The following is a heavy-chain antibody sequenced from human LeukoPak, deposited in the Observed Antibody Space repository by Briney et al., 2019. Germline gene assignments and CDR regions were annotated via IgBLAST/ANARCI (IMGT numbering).Heavy chain of an antibody. J-gene: IGHJ5*02. CDR2: ISSSSSYI. CDR1: GFTFSSYS. V-gene: IGHV3-21*01. D-gene: IGHD6-6*01. Sequence: GGSLRLSCAASGFTFSSYSMNWVRQAPGKGLEWVSSISSSSSYIYYADPVKGRFTISRDNAKNSLYLQMNSLRAEDTAVYYCASEGAARRNWFDPWGQGTLVTVSS. CDR3: ASEGAARRNWFDP.